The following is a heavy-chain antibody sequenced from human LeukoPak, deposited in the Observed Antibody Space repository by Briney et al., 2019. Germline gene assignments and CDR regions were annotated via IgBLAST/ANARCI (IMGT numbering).Heavy chain of an antibody. CDR3: ARGDTVDHTYTPISVPRTPKYNWFDP. CDR1: GGSISSSSYY. J-gene: IGHJ5*02. CDR2: IYYSGST. D-gene: IGHD4-23*01. Sequence: SETLSLTCTVSGGSISSSSYYWGWIRQPPGKGLEWIGSIYYSGSTYYNPSLKSRVTISVDTSKNQFSLKLSSVTAADTAVYYCARGDTVDHTYTPISVPRTPKYNWFDPWGQGTLVTVSS. V-gene: IGHV4-39*07.